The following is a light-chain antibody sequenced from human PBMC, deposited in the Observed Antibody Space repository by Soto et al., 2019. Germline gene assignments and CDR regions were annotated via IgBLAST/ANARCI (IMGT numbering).Light chain of an antibody. J-gene: IGKJ1*01. V-gene: IGKV1-5*03. CDR3: HQYNSYWT. CDR2: KAS. Sequence: PITRSPSTRSGSVGARVTSTGRASQSNSSWLAWYQQKPGKAPKLLIYKASSLESRVPPRFSGRGSGTEFTPTISSLQPDDFATYYCHQYNSYWTSGQGTKVDI. CDR1: QSNSSW.